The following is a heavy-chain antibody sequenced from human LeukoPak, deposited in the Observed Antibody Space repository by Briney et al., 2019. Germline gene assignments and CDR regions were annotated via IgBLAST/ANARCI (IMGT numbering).Heavy chain of an antibody. D-gene: IGHD3-10*01. Sequence: PGRSLRLSCAASGFTFSSYEMNWVRQAPGKGLEWVSYISSSGSTIYYADSVKGRFTISRDNAKNSLYLQMNSLRAEDTAVYYCARDWDGSGSSYYGMDVWGQGTTVTVSS. CDR3: ARDWDGSGSSYYGMDV. V-gene: IGHV3-48*03. CDR1: GFTFSSYE. CDR2: ISSSGSTI. J-gene: IGHJ6*02.